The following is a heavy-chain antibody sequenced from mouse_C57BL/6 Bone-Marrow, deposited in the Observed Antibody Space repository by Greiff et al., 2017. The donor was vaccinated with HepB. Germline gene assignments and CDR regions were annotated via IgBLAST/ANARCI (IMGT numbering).Heavy chain of an antibody. J-gene: IGHJ4*01. D-gene: IGHD2-4*01. V-gene: IGHV1-69*01. Sequence: QVHVKQPGAELVMPGASVKLSCKASGYTFTSYWMHWVKQRPGQGLEWIGEIDPSDSYTNYNQKFKGKSTLTVDKSSSTAYMQLSSLTSEDSAVYYCARGRLRHYAMDYWGQGTSVTVSS. CDR1: GYTFTSYW. CDR3: ARGRLRHYAMDY. CDR2: IDPSDSYT.